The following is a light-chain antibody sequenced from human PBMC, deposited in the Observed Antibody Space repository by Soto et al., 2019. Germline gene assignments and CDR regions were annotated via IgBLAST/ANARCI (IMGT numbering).Light chain of an antibody. CDR1: QAISSTS. V-gene: IGKV3-20*01. Sequence: EIVLTQSPGSVSLSSGERATLSCRASQAISSTSLAWYQQKPGQAPRLLIYGASTRATGIPDRFSGSGSGTDFTLTISRLEPEDFAVYFCQQYGRSPPITFGQGTRLEIK. CDR2: GAS. CDR3: QQYGRSPPIT. J-gene: IGKJ5*01.